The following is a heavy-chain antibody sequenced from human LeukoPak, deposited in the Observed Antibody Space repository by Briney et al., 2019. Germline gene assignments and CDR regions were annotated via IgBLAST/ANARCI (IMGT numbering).Heavy chain of an antibody. J-gene: IGHJ4*02. Sequence: GGSLRLPCAASGFTFSSYAMHWVRQAPGKGLEWVAVISYDGSNKYYADSVKGRFTISRDNSKNTLYLQMNSLRAEDTAVYYCASGSSYYYDSSGPNGYWGQGTLVTVSS. CDR2: ISYDGSNK. V-gene: IGHV3-30-3*01. CDR1: GFTFSSYA. CDR3: ASGSSYYYDSSGPNGY. D-gene: IGHD3-22*01.